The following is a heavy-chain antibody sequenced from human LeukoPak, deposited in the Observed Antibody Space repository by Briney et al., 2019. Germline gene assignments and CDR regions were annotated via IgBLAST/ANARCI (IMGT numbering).Heavy chain of an antibody. CDR2: ISGSGGST. V-gene: IGHV3-23*01. Sequence: GGSLRLSCAASGFTFSDYYMSWIRQAPGKGLEWVSAISGSGGSTYYADSVKGRFTISRDNSKNTLYLQMNSLRAEDTAVYYCAKDGGALFYYDSSGYFDYWGQGTLVTVSS. J-gene: IGHJ4*02. CDR1: GFTFSDYY. CDR3: AKDGGALFYYDSSGYFDY. D-gene: IGHD3-22*01.